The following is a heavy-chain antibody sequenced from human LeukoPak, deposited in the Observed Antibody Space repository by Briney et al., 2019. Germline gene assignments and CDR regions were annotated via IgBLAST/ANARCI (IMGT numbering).Heavy chain of an antibody. CDR2: INSDGRST. CDR1: GFTFSSYW. J-gene: IGHJ4*02. CDR3: VGPPCLRGGYCSTNS. Sequence: GGSLRLSCAASGFTFSSYWMHWVRQAPGKGLVWVSRINSDGRSTTYADSVKGRFTISRDNAKNSLYLQMNSLTVEDTAVYYCVGPPCLRGGYCSTNSWGQGTLVTVDS. V-gene: IGHV3-74*03. D-gene: IGHD2-2*01.